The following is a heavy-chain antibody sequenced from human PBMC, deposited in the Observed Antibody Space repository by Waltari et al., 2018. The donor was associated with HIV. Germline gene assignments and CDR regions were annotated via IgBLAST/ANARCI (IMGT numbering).Heavy chain of an antibody. CDR1: HDYVTNNYYY. CDR3: ARSPFTNVASTRKLGWLDP. CDR2: LYHRGIP. J-gene: IGHJ5*02. D-gene: IGHD3-16*01. Sequence: QVQLQESGPGLVKPSETLSISCMFPHDYVTNNYYYWVWIRQSPGKGLEWIGSLYHRGIPFYNPSLSSRVAMSLVTSRNQFSLNLTSVTVADTSCYYCARSPFTNVASTRKLGWLDPWGQGKLVTVSS. V-gene: IGHV4-39*01.